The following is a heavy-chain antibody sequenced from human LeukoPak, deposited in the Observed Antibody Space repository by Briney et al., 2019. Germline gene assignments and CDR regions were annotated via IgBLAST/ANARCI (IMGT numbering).Heavy chain of an antibody. Sequence: ASVKVSCKASGYTFTGYYIHWVRQAPGQGLEWMGWINPNSGGTNYAQKFQGRVTMTRDTSISTAYMALSRLSSDDTAVYYCAVAYCSSTSCYTGGDYGMDVWGQGTTVTVSS. D-gene: IGHD2-2*02. CDR2: INPNSGGT. J-gene: IGHJ6*02. CDR3: AVAYCSSTSCYTGGDYGMDV. CDR1: GYTFTGYY. V-gene: IGHV1-2*02.